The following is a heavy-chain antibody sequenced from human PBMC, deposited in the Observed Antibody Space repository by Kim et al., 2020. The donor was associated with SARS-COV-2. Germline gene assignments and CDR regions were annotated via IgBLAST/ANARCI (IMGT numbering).Heavy chain of an antibody. CDR3: AKDYMTTVTAGAFDI. CDR2: INWNSGSI. Sequence: GGSLRLSCAASGFTFDDYAMHWVRQAPGKGLEWVSGINWNSGSIGYADSVKGRFTISRDNAKNSLYLQMNSLRAEDTALYYCAKDYMTTVTAGAFDIWGQGTMVTVSS. J-gene: IGHJ3*02. D-gene: IGHD4-17*01. CDR1: GFTFDDYA. V-gene: IGHV3-9*01.